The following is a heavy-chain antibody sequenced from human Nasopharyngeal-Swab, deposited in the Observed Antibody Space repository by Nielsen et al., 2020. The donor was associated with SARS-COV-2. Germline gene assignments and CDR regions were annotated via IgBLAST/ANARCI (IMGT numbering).Heavy chain of an antibody. CDR3: ARRDRYYDFWMD. CDR2: IYYSGTT. D-gene: IGHD3-3*01. Sequence: SETLSLTCTISGDSISNNNYYWGWIRQPPGKGPEWIGMIYYSGTTYDNPSLKSRVTISVDTSESQFSLKLNSVTAADTAVYYCARRDRYYDFWMDWGQGTLVTVSS. V-gene: IGHV4-39*01. J-gene: IGHJ4*02. CDR1: GDSISNNNYY.